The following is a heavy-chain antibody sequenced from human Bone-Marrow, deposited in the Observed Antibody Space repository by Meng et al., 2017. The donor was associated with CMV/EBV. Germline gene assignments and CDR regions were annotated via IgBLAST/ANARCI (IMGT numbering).Heavy chain of an antibody. D-gene: IGHD3-3*01. V-gene: IGHV4-4*07. J-gene: IGHJ4*02. Sequence: SETLSLTCTVSGGSISSYYWSWIRQPAGKGLEWIGRIYTSGSTNYNPSLKSRVTMSVDTSKNQFSLKLSSVTAADTAVYYCARVPTIFGVVGLFDYWGQGTPVTVSS. CDR3: ARVPTIFGVVGLFDY. CDR1: GGSISSYY. CDR2: IYTSGST.